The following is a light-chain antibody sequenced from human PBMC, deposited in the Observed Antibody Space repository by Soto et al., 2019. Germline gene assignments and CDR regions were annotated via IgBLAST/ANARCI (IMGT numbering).Light chain of an antibody. V-gene: IGKV1-5*01. CDR2: DAS. J-gene: IGKJ1*01. CDR1: QSVSDW. Sequence: IQMTQSPSTLSASVGDRVTITCRASQSVSDWLAWYQQKPGKAPQLLIFDASSLASGVPSRFSGSGSGTEFTLTISSLQPDDFATYYCQHYNSYSEAFGQGTKVDIK. CDR3: QHYNSYSEA.